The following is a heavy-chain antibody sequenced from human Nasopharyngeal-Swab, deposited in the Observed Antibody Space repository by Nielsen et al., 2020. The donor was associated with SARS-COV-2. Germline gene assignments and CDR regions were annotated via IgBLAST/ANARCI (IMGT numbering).Heavy chain of an antibody. V-gene: IGHV3-48*04. Sequence: GGSLRLSCAASGFTFSSYAMTWVRQAPGKGLEWLSYITGTSDSMRYTDSVKGRFTISRDNAKNSLFLQMNGLTAEDTAVYYCARERGGGYGDYWGQGTLVTVSS. CDR3: ARERGGGYGDY. CDR2: ITGTSDSM. CDR1: GFTFSSYA. J-gene: IGHJ4*02. D-gene: IGHD5-12*01.